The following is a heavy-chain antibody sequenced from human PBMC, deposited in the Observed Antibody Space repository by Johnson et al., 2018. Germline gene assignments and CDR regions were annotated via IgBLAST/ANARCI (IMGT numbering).Heavy chain of an antibody. CDR2: IYGSGGT. CDR3: ARGFRSPYGMDV. Sequence: QVQLQESGPGLVKPSETLSLTCTVSGGSISSDYWSWIRQSPGKGLEWIGNIYGSGGTHYNPSLKSRATLSVDTSKKQFSLRLSSVTAADTAVYYCARGFRSPYGMDVWGQGTTVTVSS. CDR1: GGSISSDY. V-gene: IGHV4-59*01. J-gene: IGHJ6*02. D-gene: IGHD2-21*01.